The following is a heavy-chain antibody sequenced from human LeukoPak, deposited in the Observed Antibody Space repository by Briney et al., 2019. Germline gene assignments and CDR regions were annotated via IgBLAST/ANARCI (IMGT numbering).Heavy chain of an antibody. CDR2: ISSSSSYI. CDR1: GFTFSSYS. CDR3: ARDKGNGMDV. Sequence: GGSLRLSCSASGFTFSSYSMNWVRQAPGKGLEWVSSISSSSSYIYYADSVKGRFTISRDNAKNSLYLQMNSLRAEDTAVYYCARDKGNGMDVWGKGTTVTVSS. V-gene: IGHV3-21*01. J-gene: IGHJ6*04.